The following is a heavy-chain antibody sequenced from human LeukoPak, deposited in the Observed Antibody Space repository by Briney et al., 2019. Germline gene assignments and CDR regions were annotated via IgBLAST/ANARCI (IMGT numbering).Heavy chain of an antibody. V-gene: IGHV4-39*01. D-gene: IGHD5-12*01. CDR3: ARLYSGYLEGFDY. CDR2: IYYSGST. CDR1: GGSISSSSYY. J-gene: IGHJ4*02. Sequence: SETLSLTCTVSGGSISSSSYYWGWIRQPPGKGLEWIGSIYYSGSTYYNPSLKSRVTISVDTSKNQFSLKLSSVTAADTAVYYCARLYSGYLEGFDYWGQGTLVTVPS.